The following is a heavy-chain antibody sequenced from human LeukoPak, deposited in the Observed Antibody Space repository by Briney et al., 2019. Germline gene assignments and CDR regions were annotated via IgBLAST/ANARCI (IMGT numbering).Heavy chain of an antibody. V-gene: IGHV3-21*01. J-gene: IGHJ3*02. CDR1: GFTFSSYS. CDR3: ARDLLSSSDDAFDI. D-gene: IGHD6-13*01. CDR2: ISSSSSYI. Sequence: GGSLRLSCAASGFTFSSYSMNWVRQAPGKGLEWVSSISSSSSYIYYADSVKGRFTISRDNAKNSLYLQMNSLRAEDTAEYYCARDLLSSSDDAFDIWGQGTMVTVSS.